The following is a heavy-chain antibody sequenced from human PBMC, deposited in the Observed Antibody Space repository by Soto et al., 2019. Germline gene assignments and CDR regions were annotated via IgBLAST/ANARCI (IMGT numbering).Heavy chain of an antibody. D-gene: IGHD6-19*01. J-gene: IGHJ4*02. CDR2: ISYDGSNK. CDR1: GSTFSSYG. CDR3: AKDRADYSSNYYFDY. V-gene: IGHV3-30*18. Sequence: PGGSLRLSCAVSGSTFSSYGMHWVRQAPGKGLEWVAVISYDGSNKYYTDSVKGRFTISRDNSKNTLYLQMNSLRAEDTAVYYCAKDRADYSSNYYFDYWGQGTLVTVSS.